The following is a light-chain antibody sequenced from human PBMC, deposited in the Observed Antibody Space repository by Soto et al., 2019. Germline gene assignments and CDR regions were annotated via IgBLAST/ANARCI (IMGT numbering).Light chain of an antibody. Sequence: QSVLTQPASVSGSPGQSITISCTGTSSDVGSYNYVSWYQHHPGKAPKLMIYDVSNRPSGVSNRFSGSKSANTASLTISGLQADDEADYYCSSYTSGISPDVLGTGTKLTVL. CDR1: SSDVGSYNY. V-gene: IGLV2-14*01. J-gene: IGLJ1*01. CDR3: SSYTSGISPDV. CDR2: DVS.